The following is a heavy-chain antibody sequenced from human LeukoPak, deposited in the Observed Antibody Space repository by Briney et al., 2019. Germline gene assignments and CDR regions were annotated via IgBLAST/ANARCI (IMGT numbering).Heavy chain of an antibody. D-gene: IGHD3-10*01. Sequence: GASVKVSCKASGYTFTGYYMHWVRQAPGKGLEWVGWISPSSGGTHYVQKCHGRVAMTRDTSISTAYMELSRLTSDDTAVYYCAREDFYGSGSDFQYWGQGTLVTVSS. J-gene: IGHJ4*02. CDR1: GYTFTGYY. CDR2: ISPSSGGT. CDR3: AREDFYGSGSDFQY. V-gene: IGHV1-2*02.